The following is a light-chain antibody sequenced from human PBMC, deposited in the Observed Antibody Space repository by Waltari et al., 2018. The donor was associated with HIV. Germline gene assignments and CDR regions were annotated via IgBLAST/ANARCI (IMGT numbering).Light chain of an antibody. J-gene: IGLJ3*02. CDR3: CSYVGSGTWV. V-gene: IGLV2-23*02. CDR1: SSDL. Sequence: QSALTQPASVSGSPGQSITISCTGTSSDLVSLYQQHPDKSPKVMIFEFSKRPSGVSNPFSCSKSGNTASLTISGLQAEDEADYYCCSYVGSGTWVFGGGTKLTVL. CDR2: EFS.